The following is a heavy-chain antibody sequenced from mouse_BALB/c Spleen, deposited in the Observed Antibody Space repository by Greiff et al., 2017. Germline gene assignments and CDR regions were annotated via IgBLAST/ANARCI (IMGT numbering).Heavy chain of an antibody. CDR3: ARLGDGYHYYAMDY. Sequence: EVHLVESGGGLVQPGGSRKLSCAASGFTFSSFGMHWVHQAPEKGLEWVAYISSGSSTIYYADTVKGRFTISRDNPKNTLFLQMTSLRSEDTAMYYCARLGDGYHYYAMDYWGQGTSVTVSS. D-gene: IGHD2-3*01. CDR1: GFTFSSFG. J-gene: IGHJ4*01. CDR2: ISSGSSTI. V-gene: IGHV5-17*02.